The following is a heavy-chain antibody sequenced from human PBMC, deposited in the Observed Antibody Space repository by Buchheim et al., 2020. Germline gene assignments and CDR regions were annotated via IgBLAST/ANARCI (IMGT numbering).Heavy chain of an antibody. J-gene: IGHJ6*02. Sequence: QVQLQQWGAGLLKPSETLSLTCAVYGGSFSGYYWSWIRQPPGKGLEWIGEINHSGSTNYNPSLKSRVTISVDTSKNQFSLQLSSVTAADTAVYYCARENGYYYYGMDVWGQGTT. CDR2: INHSGST. CDR1: GGSFSGYY. V-gene: IGHV4-34*01. D-gene: IGHD1-1*01. CDR3: ARENGYYYYGMDV.